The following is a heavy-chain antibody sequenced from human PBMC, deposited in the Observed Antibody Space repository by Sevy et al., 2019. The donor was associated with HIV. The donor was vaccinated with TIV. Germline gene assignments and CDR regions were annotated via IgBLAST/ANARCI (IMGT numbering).Heavy chain of an antibody. V-gene: IGHV3-30*04. D-gene: IGHD1-26*01. J-gene: IGHJ1*01. CDR1: GFIFSNFA. Sequence: GGSLRLSCAASGFIFSNFAMHWVRQAPGKGLKWVAVTSYDGSHKYYADSVKGRFTVSRDNSRNILSLEMNSLRRDDTAVYYCARGENNDEFFQYWGQGTLVTVSS. CDR3: ARGENNDEFFQY. CDR2: TSYDGSHK.